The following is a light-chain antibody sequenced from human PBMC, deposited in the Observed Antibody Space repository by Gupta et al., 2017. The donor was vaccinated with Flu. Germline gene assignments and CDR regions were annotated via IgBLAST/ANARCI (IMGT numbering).Light chain of an antibody. J-gene: IGLJ3*02. Sequence: QSVLTQPPSVSAAPGQKVTIFCSGSSSNLGSNYVSWYQQLPGTAPKLLIYDNDKRSSGVPDRFSGSKSGTSATLGITGLQTGDEADYYCGTWDSTLSDGGVFGGGTKLTVL. V-gene: IGLV1-51*01. CDR2: DND. CDR3: GTWDSTLSDGGV. CDR1: SSNLGSNY.